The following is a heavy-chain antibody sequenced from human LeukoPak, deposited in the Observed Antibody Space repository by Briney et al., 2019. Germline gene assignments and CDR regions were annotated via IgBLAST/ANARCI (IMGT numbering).Heavy chain of an antibody. D-gene: IGHD4-17*01. CDR2: IFYSGRT. CDR1: GGSISGYY. V-gene: IGHV4-59*01. Sequence: SETLSLTCTASGGSISGYYWSWIRQPPGKGLQWIGYIFYSGRTNYNPSLKSRVTISVDTSKKQISLNLSSVTAADTATYYCARYGVPYYYYYMDVWGKGTTVTVFS. CDR3: ARYGVPYYYYYMDV. J-gene: IGHJ6*03.